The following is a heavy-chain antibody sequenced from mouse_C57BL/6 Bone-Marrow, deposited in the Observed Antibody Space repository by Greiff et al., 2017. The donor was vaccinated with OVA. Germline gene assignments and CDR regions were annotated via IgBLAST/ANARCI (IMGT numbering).Heavy chain of an antibody. CDR2: ISYDGSN. CDR1: GYSITSGYY. D-gene: IGHD2-2*01. Sequence: EVKLQESGPGLVKPSQSLSLTCSVSGYSITSGYYWNWIRQFPGNKLESMGYISYDGSNNYNPSLKNRNSITRDTSKNQFFLKLNSVTTEDTATYYCAKGSLYYGYDWFAYWGQGTLVTVSA. J-gene: IGHJ3*01. CDR3: AKGSLYYGYDWFAY. V-gene: IGHV3-6*01.